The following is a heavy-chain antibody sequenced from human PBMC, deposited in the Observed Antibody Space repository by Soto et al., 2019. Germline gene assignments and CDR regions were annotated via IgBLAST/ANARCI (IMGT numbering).Heavy chain of an antibody. CDR3: AHRPYYGDYGGTFDQ. Sequence: QITLKESGPTLVKPTQTLTLTCTFSGFSLSTRGMGVGWIRQSPGKALECLALIFWDDDKRYSSSLKNRLTITKDTSKNQVVLTMTNMDPVGTATYSCAHRPYYGDYGGTFDQWGQGTLVTVSS. CDR2: IFWDDDK. V-gene: IGHV2-5*02. D-gene: IGHD4-17*01. J-gene: IGHJ4*02. CDR1: GFSLSTRGMG.